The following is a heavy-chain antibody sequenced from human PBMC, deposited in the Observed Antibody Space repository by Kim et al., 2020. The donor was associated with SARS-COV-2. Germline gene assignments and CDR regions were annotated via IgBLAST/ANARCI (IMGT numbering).Heavy chain of an antibody. D-gene: IGHD3-10*01. CDR2: IFGSGAT. V-gene: IGHV3-53*01. J-gene: IGHJ6*02. CDR3: ARKLLWFGDNGMDV. CDR1: GFSVSTND. Sequence: GGSLRLSCVASGFSVSTNDMSWVRQAPGKGLEWVATIFGSGATYFADAAKGRFTVSRDNSKNTLYLQMNSRRAEDTAAYHCARKLLWFGDNGMDVWGQGTTVTVSS.